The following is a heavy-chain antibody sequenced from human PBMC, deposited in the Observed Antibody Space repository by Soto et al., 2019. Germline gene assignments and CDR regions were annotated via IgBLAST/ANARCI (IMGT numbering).Heavy chain of an antibody. CDR3: AKAKNDYNWDNRPPFDY. CDR1: GFTLRNYA. D-gene: IGHD1-20*01. V-gene: IGHV3-23*01. J-gene: IGHJ4*02. Sequence: GGSLRLSCEASGFTLRNYAMTWVRQAPGKGLEWVSLISANDVGTYYAESVKTRFAISTDQSRNTVYLQMDSLRADDTAIYYCAKAKNDYNWDNRPPFDYWGQGTLVTVSS. CDR2: ISANDVGT.